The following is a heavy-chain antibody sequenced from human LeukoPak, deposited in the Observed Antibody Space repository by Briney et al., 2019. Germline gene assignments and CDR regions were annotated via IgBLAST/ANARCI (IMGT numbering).Heavy chain of an antibody. CDR3: ARVGGYCGGDCYSWYFDL. D-gene: IGHD2-21*02. CDR2: ISSSSSYI. Sequence: PGGSLRLSCAASGFTFSSYSMNWVRQAPGKGLEWVSSISSSSSYIYYADSVKGRFTISRDNAKNSLYLQMNSLRAEDTALYYCARVGGYCGGDCYSWYFDLWGRGTLVTVSS. CDR1: GFTFSSYS. J-gene: IGHJ2*01. V-gene: IGHV3-21*04.